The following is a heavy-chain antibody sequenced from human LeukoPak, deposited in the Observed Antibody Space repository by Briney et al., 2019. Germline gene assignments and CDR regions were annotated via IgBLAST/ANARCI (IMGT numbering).Heavy chain of an antibody. CDR3: ARDGGDYGDKSGLDY. J-gene: IGHJ4*02. Sequence: PGGSLRLSCAASGFTFSGYGMSWVRQAPGKGLEWVSSISNTGGSTYYADPVKGRFTISRDNSKNTLYLQMNSLRAEDTAVYYCARDGGDYGDKSGLDYWGQGTLVTVSS. V-gene: IGHV3-23*01. CDR2: ISNTGGST. D-gene: IGHD2-21*02. CDR1: GFTFSGYG.